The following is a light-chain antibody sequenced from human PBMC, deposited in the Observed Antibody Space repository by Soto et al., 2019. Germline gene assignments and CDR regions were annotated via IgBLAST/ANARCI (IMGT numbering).Light chain of an antibody. J-gene: IGKJ5*01. CDR2: DAS. CDR1: QSVSSY. CDR3: QQRSNWPPT. V-gene: IGKV3-11*01. Sequence: EIVFTQSPYTLSFSPXXRATRSCRASQSVSSYLAWYQQKPGQAPRLLIYDASNRATGIPARFSGSGSGTDFTLTISSLEPEDFAVYYCQQRSNWPPTFGQGTRLEIK.